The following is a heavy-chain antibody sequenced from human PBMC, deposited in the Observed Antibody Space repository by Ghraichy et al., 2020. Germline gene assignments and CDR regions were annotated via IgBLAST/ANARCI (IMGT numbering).Heavy chain of an antibody. CDR3: ARGNSDIVVVVAAIGRSGMDV. J-gene: IGHJ6*02. D-gene: IGHD2-15*01. Sequence: SETLSLTCAVYGGSFSGYYWSWIRQPPGKGLEWIGEINHSGSTNYNPSLKSRVTISVDTSKNQFSLKLSSVTAADTAVYYCARGNSDIVVVVAAIGRSGMDVWGQGTTVTVSS. V-gene: IGHV4-34*01. CDR1: GGSFSGYY. CDR2: INHSGST.